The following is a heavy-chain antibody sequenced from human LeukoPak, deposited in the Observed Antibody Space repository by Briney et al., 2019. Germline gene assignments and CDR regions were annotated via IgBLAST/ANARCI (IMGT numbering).Heavy chain of an antibody. V-gene: IGHV4-30-4*01. Sequence: TTSETLSLTCAVSGGSISSGDYYWSWIRQPPGKGLEWIGYIYYSGSTYYNPSLKSRVTISVDTSKNQFSLKLSSVTAADTAVYYCARDRRYSSGWYEGYYFDYWGQGTLVTVSS. D-gene: IGHD6-19*01. CDR3: ARDRRYSSGWYEGYYFDY. J-gene: IGHJ4*02. CDR2: IYYSGST. CDR1: GGSISSGDYY.